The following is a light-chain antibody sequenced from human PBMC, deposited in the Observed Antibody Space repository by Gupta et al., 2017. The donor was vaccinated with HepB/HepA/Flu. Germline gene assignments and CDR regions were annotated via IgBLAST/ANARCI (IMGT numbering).Light chain of an antibody. J-gene: IGKJ3*01. V-gene: IGKV1-17*01. CDR1: QGIRND. Sequence: DIQMTQSPSSLSASLGDRVTITCRASQGIRNDLGWYQQKPGKAPKRLIYAASRVKSGVPSRFSGSGSGTEFTLTISSRQPEDFANYYCQHQNSCPITFGHGTNVDIK. CDR3: QHQNSCPIT. CDR2: AAS.